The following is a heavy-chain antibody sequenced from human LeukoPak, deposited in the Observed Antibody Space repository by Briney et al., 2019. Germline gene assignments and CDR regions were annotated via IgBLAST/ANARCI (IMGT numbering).Heavy chain of an antibody. V-gene: IGHV1-69*04. CDR1: GGTFSSYA. J-gene: IGHJ6*02. CDR3: ARPYGGPTRDYYYGMDV. Sequence: GASVKVSCKASGGTFSSYAISWVRQAPGQGLEWMGRIIPILGIANYAQKFQGRVTITADKSTSTAYMELSSLRSEDTAVYYCARPYGGPTRDYYYGMDVWGQGTTVTVSS. D-gene: IGHD4-23*01. CDR2: IIPILGIA.